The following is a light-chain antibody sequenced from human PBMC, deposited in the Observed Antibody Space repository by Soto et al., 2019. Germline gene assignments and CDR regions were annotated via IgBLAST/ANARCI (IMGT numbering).Light chain of an antibody. J-gene: IGLJ1*01. Sequence: QSVLTQPRSVSGSPGQSVTVSCTGTSSDVGGYNFVSWYQHHPGKAPKLMIYDVTKRPSGVPDRFSGSKSGNTASLTISGLQAEDEAVYFCCSYAGTYVYVFGTGTKLPS. CDR2: DVT. CDR3: CSYAGTYVYV. CDR1: SSDVGGYNF. V-gene: IGLV2-11*01.